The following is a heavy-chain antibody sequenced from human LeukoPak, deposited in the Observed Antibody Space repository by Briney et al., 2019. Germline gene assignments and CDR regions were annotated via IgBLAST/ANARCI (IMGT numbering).Heavy chain of an antibody. Sequence: ASVKVSCKVSGYTLTELSMHWVRQAPGKGLEWMGGFDPEDGETIYAQKFQGRVTMTEDTSTDTAYMELSSLRSEDTAVYYCATRDPSFDWLFYRRGKLYYYYYYMDVWGKGTTVTISS. CDR1: GYTLTELS. V-gene: IGHV1-24*01. J-gene: IGHJ6*03. CDR2: FDPEDGET. CDR3: ATRDPSFDWLFYRRGKLYYYYYYMDV. D-gene: IGHD3-9*01.